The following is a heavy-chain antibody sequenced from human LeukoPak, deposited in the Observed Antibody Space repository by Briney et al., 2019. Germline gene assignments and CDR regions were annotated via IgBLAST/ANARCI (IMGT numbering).Heavy chain of an antibody. J-gene: IGHJ6*02. CDR1: GGSLSSYY. Sequence: KPSETLSLTCTVSGGSLSSYYWSWIRQPPGKGLEWIGYIYYSGSTYDNPSLKSRVTISRDTSKNQFSLKLSSVTAADTAVYYCASLPRVLRFLEWSPPRSYGMDVWGQGTTVTVSS. CDR2: IYYSGST. V-gene: IGHV4-59*01. CDR3: ASLPRVLRFLEWSPPRSYGMDV. D-gene: IGHD3-3*01.